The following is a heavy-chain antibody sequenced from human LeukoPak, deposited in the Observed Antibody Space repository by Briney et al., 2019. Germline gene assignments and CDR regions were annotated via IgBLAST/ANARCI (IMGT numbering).Heavy chain of an antibody. J-gene: IGHJ4*02. CDR1: GGSFSGYY. V-gene: IGHV4-34*01. D-gene: IGHD6-13*01. Sequence: SETLSLTCAVYGGSFSGYYWSWNRQPPGKGLEWIGEINHSGSTNYNPSLKSRVTISVDTSKNQFSLKLSSVTAADTAVYYCARGRVAAAGTAAKDYWGQGTLVTVSS. CDR3: ARGRVAAAGTAAKDY. CDR2: INHSGST.